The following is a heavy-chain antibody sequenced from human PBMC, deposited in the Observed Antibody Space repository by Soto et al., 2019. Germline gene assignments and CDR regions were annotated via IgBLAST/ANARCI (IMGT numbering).Heavy chain of an antibody. D-gene: IGHD3-3*01. Sequence: PGGSLRLSCAASGFTFSSYGMHWVRQAPGKGLEWVAVIWYDGSNKYYADSVNCRFTISRDNSKNTLYLQMNSLRAEDTAVYYCAREPGLGLEWYTYYYYYGMDVWGQGTTVTVSS. CDR2: IWYDGSNK. CDR1: GFTFSSYG. CDR3: AREPGLGLEWYTYYYYYGMDV. V-gene: IGHV3-33*01. J-gene: IGHJ6*02.